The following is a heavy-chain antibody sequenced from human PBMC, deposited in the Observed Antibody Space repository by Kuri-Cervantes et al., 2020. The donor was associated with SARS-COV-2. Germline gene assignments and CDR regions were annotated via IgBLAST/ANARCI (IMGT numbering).Heavy chain of an antibody. J-gene: IGHJ4*02. CDR1: GGTFSSYA. CDR3: ARDCKDSSSSSTFDY. D-gene: IGHD6-6*01. CDR2: IIPIFGTA. V-gene: IGHV1-69*05. Sequence: SVKVSCKASGGTFSSYAISWVRQAPGQGPEWMGGIIPIFGTANYAQKFQGRVTITTDESTSTAYMELSSLRSEDTAVYYCARDCKDSSSSSTFDYWGQGTLVTVSS.